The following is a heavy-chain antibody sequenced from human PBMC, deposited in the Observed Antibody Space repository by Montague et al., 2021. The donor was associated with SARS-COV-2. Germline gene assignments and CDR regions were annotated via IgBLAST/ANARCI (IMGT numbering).Heavy chain of an antibody. J-gene: IGHJ4*02. CDR2: INPNSGDT. CDR3: ARGIGYSQFDC. D-gene: IGHD2-15*01. V-gene: IGHV1-2*02. Sequence: SVKVSCKASGYSFIGYYMHWVRQAPGQGLDLMGWINPNSGDTNYAQKFQGRVTMTRDTSISTVYMDLSRLRSDDTAVYHCARGIGYSQFDCWGQGTLVTVSS. CDR1: GYSFIGYY.